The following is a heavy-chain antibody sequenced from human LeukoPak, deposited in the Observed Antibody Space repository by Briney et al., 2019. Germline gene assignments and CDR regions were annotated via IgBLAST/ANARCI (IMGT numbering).Heavy chain of an antibody. Sequence: GGSLRLSCAASGFTFSTYSMNWVRQAPGKGLEWVSSISSSSIYIYYADSVKGRFTISRDNAKNSLYLQMNSLRPEDTAVYYCARERSPIHLPLYGMDVWGQGTTVTVSS. J-gene: IGHJ6*02. CDR2: ISSSSIYI. CDR3: ARERSPIHLPLYGMDV. D-gene: IGHD5-18*01. V-gene: IGHV3-21*01. CDR1: GFTFSTYS.